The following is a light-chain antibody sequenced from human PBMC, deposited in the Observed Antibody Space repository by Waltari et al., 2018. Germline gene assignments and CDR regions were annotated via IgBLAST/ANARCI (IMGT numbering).Light chain of an antibody. CDR2: DAS. V-gene: IGKV1-33*01. Sequence: DIQMTQSHSSLSASVGDRVTSTCKASQGINNFLNWYQQRPGKAPDLLIYDASNLETGVPSRFSGSGSGTDFTFTISSVQPEDIATYYCQQHYSLPITFGQGTRLEIK. J-gene: IGKJ5*01. CDR1: QGINNF. CDR3: QQHYSLPIT.